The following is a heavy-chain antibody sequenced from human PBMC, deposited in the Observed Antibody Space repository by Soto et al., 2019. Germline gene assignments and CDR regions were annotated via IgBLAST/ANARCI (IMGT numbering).Heavy chain of an antibody. CDR2: INAGNGNT. Sequence: QVQLVQSGAEVKKPGASVKVSCKASGYTFTSYAMHWVRQAPGQRLEWMGWINAGNGNTKYSQKFQGRVTTTRDTSAGTAYMELSSLTSEDTAVYYCAIAQEGYSGSYRCDYWGKGPLVTVSS. J-gene: IGHJ4*02. V-gene: IGHV1-3*01. CDR3: AIAQEGYSGSYRCDY. D-gene: IGHD1-26*01. CDR1: GYTFTSYA.